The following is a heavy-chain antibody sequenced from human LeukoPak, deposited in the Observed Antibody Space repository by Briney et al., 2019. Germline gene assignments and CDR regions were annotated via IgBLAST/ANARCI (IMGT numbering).Heavy chain of an antibody. CDR2: IYSGGDT. CDR3: ARGLRSWLDP. D-gene: IGHD2-21*02. V-gene: IGHV3-53*01. CDR1: RFTVCSNY. Sequence: PGGSLRLSRAASRFTVCSNYISWVRPAPGGGLGWVSVIYSGGDTYYADSVKGRFTISRDDSKNTLYPQMNSLRAEYTAVYFCARGLRSWLDPWGQGTLVTVSS. J-gene: IGHJ5*02.